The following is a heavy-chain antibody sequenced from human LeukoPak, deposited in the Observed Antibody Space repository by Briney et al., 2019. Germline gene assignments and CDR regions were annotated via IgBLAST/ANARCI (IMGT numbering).Heavy chain of an antibody. CDR2: ISAYNGNT. CDR1: GGTFSSYA. D-gene: IGHD3-10*01. Sequence: GASVKVSCKASGGTFSSYAINWVRQAPGQGLEWMGWISAYNGNTNYAQKLQGRVTMTTDTSTSTAYMELRSLRSDDTAVYYCARDFLPGSGYYYYYGMDVWGQGTTVTVSS. V-gene: IGHV1-18*01. CDR3: ARDFLPGSGYYYYYGMDV. J-gene: IGHJ6*02.